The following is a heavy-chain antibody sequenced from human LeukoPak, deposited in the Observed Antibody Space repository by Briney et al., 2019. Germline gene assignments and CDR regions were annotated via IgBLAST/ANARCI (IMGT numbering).Heavy chain of an antibody. CDR2: IKSKTDGGTT. D-gene: IGHD3-9*01. CDR3: TTGDDILPGYVFDS. V-gene: IGHV3-15*01. J-gene: IGHJ4*02. CDR1: GFTFSNAW. Sequence: PGGSLRLSCAASGFTFSNAWMSWVRQAPGKGLEWVGRIKSKTDGGTTDYAAPVKGRFTISRENSKNTLYLQMNSLKTEDTAVYYCTTGDDILPGYVFDSWGQGTLVTVSS.